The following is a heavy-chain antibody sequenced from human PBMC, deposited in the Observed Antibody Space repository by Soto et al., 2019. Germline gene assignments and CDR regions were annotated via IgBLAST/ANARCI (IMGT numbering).Heavy chain of an antibody. CDR2: ISTYNGNT. V-gene: IGHV1-18*01. CDR1: GYTFTRYG. Sequence: APVKVSCKASGYTFTRYGITWVRQAPGQGLEWMGRISTYNGNTNYAQKLQGRVTMTADTSTTTAYMELRSLRSDDTAVYYCARGLRLRDCHSPDAFDIWGQGTMVTVSS. CDR3: ARGLRLRDCHSPDAFDI. J-gene: IGHJ3*02. D-gene: IGHD2-21*02.